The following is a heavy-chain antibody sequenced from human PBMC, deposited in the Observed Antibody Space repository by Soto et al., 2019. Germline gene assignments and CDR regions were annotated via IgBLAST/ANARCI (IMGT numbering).Heavy chain of an antibody. J-gene: IGHJ4*02. V-gene: IGHV3-15*01. Sequence: GGSLRLSCAASGFTFSNAWRSWVRRAPGKGLEWVGRIKSKTDGGTTDYAAPVKGRFTNSRDDSENTLHLQMNSLKTEDTAVHYGTAYIAVASPGDYFDYWGQGTLVTVSS. CDR1: GFTFSNAW. D-gene: IGHD6-19*01. CDR2: IKSKTDGGTT. CDR3: TAYIAVASPGDYFDY.